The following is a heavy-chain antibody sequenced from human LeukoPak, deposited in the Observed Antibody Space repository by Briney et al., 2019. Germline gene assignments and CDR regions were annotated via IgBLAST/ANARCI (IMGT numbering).Heavy chain of an antibody. J-gene: IGHJ4*02. V-gene: IGHV3-7*01. CDR3: ARDSSSWRIYFDY. CDR1: GFTFSSYW. Sequence: GGSLRLSCAASGFTFSSYWMSWVRQAPGKGLEWVANIKQDGSEKYYVDSVKGRFTISRDNAKNSLYLQMNSLRAEDTAVYYCARDSSSWRIYFDYWGQGTLVTVSS. D-gene: IGHD6-13*01. CDR2: IKQDGSEK.